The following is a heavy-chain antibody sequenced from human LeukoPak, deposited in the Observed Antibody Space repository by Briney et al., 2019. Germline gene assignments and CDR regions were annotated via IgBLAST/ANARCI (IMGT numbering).Heavy chain of an antibody. CDR2: INDSGDSA. Sequence: GGSLRLSCAASGFTFTNYAMSWVRQAPGKGLEWVSGINDSGDSAYYADSVKGRFTISRDNSKNTLYLHMNSLRTEDTAVYYCAKTTGEAAWRPFEYWGQGTLVTVSS. V-gene: IGHV3-23*01. CDR1: GFTFTNYA. D-gene: IGHD2-15*01. CDR3: AKTTGEAAWRPFEY. J-gene: IGHJ4*02.